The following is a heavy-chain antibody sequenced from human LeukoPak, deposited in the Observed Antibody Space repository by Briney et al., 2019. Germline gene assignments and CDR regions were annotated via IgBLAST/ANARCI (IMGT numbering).Heavy chain of an antibody. CDR1: GFTFDDYA. CDR2: ITWNRDNI. D-gene: IGHD4-11*01. Sequence: GRSLRLSCTVSGFTFDDYAMHWARHTPGKGLEWVAGITWNRDNIGYGDSVKGRFTISRDNVKNVLYLQMNSLRPEDTAMYYCVRDFSNYVAFFDSWGQGVLVTVSS. V-gene: IGHV3-9*01. J-gene: IGHJ4*02. CDR3: VRDFSNYVAFFDS.